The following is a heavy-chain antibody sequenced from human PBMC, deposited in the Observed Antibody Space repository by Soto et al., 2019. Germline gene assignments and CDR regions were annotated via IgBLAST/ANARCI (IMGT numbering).Heavy chain of an antibody. D-gene: IGHD1-26*01. Sequence: ASVKVSCKASGYTFTSYYMHWVRQAPGQGLEWMGIINPSSGDTTYAQKFQGRVTMTRDTSTSTIYMQLSSLRSEDTAVYYCTREGGSYDYWGQGTLVTVSS. J-gene: IGHJ4*02. CDR3: TREGGSYDY. CDR2: INPSSGDT. V-gene: IGHV1-46*01. CDR1: GYTFTSYY.